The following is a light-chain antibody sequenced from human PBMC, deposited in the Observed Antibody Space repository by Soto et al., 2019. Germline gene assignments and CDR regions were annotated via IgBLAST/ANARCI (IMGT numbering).Light chain of an antibody. V-gene: IGKV1-16*01. CDR2: AAS. CDR1: QGIDTY. CDR3: QHYNGYPQT. Sequence: DIQMTQSPSPLSASVGDRVTITCRASQGIDTYLAWFQQKPGKAPKTLIYAASSLHSGVPSRFSGSGFGTDFTLTISSLQPEDFATYYCQHYNGYPQTFGQGTRLDIK. J-gene: IGKJ5*01.